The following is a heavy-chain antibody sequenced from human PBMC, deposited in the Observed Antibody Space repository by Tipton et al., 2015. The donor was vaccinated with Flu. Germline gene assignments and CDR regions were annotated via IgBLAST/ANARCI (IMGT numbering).Heavy chain of an antibody. J-gene: IGHJ6*02. V-gene: IGHV4-39*07. Sequence: TLSLTCTVSGGSISSSSYYWGWIRQPPGKGLEWIGSIYYSGSTYYNPSLKSRVTISIDTSKNQFSLKLSSVTAADTAVYYCARDKGYNWNYNYGMDVWGQGTTVTVSS. CDR2: IYYSGST. CDR3: ARDKGYNWNYNYGMDV. CDR1: GGSISSSSYY. D-gene: IGHD5-24*01.